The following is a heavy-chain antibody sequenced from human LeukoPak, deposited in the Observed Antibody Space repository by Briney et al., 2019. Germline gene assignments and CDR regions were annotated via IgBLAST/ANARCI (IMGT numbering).Heavy chain of an antibody. V-gene: IGHV3-74*01. CDR3: ARGLYCSSTSCYAHNWFDP. CDR1: GFTFSSYW. CDR2: INSDGSST. Sequence: GGSLRLSCAASGFTFSSYWMHWVRQAPGKGLVRVSRINSDGSSTSYADSVKGRFTISRDNAKNTLYLQMNSLRAEDTAVYYCARGLYCSSTSCYAHNWFDPWGQGTLVTVSS. D-gene: IGHD2-2*01. J-gene: IGHJ5*02.